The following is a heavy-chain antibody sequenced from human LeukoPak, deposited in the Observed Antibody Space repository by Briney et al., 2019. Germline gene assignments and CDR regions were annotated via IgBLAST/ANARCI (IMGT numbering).Heavy chain of an antibody. CDR1: GFTFSSYA. V-gene: IGHV3-23*01. J-gene: IGHJ6*03. CDR3: AKHRPALGEPRGSYYYYYMDV. D-gene: IGHD1-26*01. CDR2: ISGSGGST. Sequence: GGSLRLSCAASGFTFSSYAMSWVRQAPGKGLEWVSAISGSGGSTYYADSVKGRFTISRDNSKNTLYLQMNSLRAEDTAVYYCAKHRPALGEPRGSYYYYYMDVWGKGTTVTVSS.